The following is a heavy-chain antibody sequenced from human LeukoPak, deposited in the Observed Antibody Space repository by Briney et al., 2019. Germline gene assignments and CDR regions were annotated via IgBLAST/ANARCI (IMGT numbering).Heavy chain of an antibody. CDR2: ISSSSSYI. Sequence: PGGSLRLSCAASGFTFSSYSMNWVRQAPGKGLEWVSSISSSSSYIYYADSVKGRFTISRDNAKNSLYLQMNSLRAEDTAVYYCARDGEANDFWSGPTSDYYYMDVWGKGTTVTVSS. V-gene: IGHV3-21*01. J-gene: IGHJ6*03. CDR3: ARDGEANDFWSGPTSDYYYMDV. CDR1: GFTFSSYS. D-gene: IGHD3-3*01.